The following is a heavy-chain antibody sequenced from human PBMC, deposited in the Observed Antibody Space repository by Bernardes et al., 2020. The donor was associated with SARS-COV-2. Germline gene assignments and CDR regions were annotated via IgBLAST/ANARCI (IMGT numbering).Heavy chain of an antibody. Sequence: GTLSLTCTVSGGSISSSSYYWGWIRQPPGKGLEWVSRLNEDGTITTYAASVKGRFTISRDNAKNSLYLQMNSLRPDDTALYYCAKDYETGELGIAVEGYCGHWGQGTLVTVSS. CDR1: GGSISSSSYY. CDR3: AKDYETGELGIAVEGYCGH. J-gene: IGHJ4*02. CDR2: LNEDGTIT. D-gene: IGHD6-19*01. V-gene: IGHV3-74*01.